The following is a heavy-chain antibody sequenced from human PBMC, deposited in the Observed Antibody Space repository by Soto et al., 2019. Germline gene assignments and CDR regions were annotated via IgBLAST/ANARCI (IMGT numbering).Heavy chain of an antibody. CDR1: GGSLSSYY. CDR3: ARRYGVAFDI. V-gene: IGHV4-59*08. J-gene: IGHJ3*02. Sequence: PSETLSLTCTVSGGSLSSYYWSWIRQPPGKGLEWIGYIYYSGSTNYNPSLKSRVTISVDTSKNQFSLKLSSVTAADTAVYYCARRYGVAFDIWGQGTMVTVSS. D-gene: IGHD3-10*01. CDR2: IYYSGST.